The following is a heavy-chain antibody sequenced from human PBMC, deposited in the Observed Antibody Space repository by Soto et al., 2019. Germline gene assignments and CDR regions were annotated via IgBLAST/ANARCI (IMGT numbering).Heavy chain of an antibody. J-gene: IGHJ4*02. CDR3: ARDPYYDSSGRTTQSLGY. D-gene: IGHD3-22*01. V-gene: IGHV1-69*13. Sequence: SVKVSCKASGGTFSSYAISWVRQAPGQGLEWMGGIIPIFGTANYAQKFQGRVTITADESTSTAYMELSSLRSEDTAVYYCARDPYYDSSGRTTQSLGYWGQGTLVTVSS. CDR1: GGTFSSYA. CDR2: IIPIFGTA.